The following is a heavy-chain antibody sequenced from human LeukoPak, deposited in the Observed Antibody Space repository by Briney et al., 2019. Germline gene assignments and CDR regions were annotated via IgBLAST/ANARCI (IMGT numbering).Heavy chain of an antibody. V-gene: IGHV1-69*01. CDR1: GGTFSSYA. CDR3: ARDSSLRPNWFDP. Sequence: SVKVSCKASGGTFSSYAISWVRQAPGQGLEWMGGIIPIFGTANYAQKFQGRVTITADESTSTAYMELSSLRSEDTAVYYRARDSSLRPNWFDPWGQGTLVTVSS. CDR2: IIPIFGTA. D-gene: IGHD3-16*02. J-gene: IGHJ5*02.